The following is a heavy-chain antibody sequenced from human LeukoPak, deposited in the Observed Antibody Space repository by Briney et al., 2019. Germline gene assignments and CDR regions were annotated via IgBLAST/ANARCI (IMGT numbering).Heavy chain of an antibody. CDR1: GFTFSSYG. CDR2: MSYDGSNK. J-gene: IGHJ4*02. V-gene: IGHV3-30*18. Sequence: GGSLRLSRAASGFTFSSYGMHWVRQAPGKGLEWVAVMSYDGSNKYYADSVKGRFTISRDNSKNTLYLQMNSLRAEDTAVYYCAKDQEQWPVEYYFDYWGQGTLVTVSS. D-gene: IGHD6-19*01. CDR3: AKDQEQWPVEYYFDY.